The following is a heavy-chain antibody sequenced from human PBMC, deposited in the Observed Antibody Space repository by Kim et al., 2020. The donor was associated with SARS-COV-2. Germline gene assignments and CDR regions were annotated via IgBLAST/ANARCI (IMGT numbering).Heavy chain of an antibody. Sequence: LKVRVTISVDTSKNQFSLKLSSVTAADTAVYYCARKMGSVVAYYYYGMDVWGQGTTVTVSS. J-gene: IGHJ6*02. V-gene: IGHV4-34*01. D-gene: IGHD6-25*01. CDR3: ARKMGSVVAYYYYGMDV.